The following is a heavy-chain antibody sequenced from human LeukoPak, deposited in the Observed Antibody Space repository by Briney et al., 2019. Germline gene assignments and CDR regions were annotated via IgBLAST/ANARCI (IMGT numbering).Heavy chain of an antibody. Sequence: GASVKVSCKASGYTFTGYYMHWVRQAPGQGLGWMGWINPNSGGTNYAQKFPGRVTMTRDTSISTAYMELSRLRSDDTAVYYCARAEDYDILTGYYRNDYWGQGTLVTVSS. CDR3: ARAEDYDILTGYYRNDY. D-gene: IGHD3-9*01. CDR1: GYTFTGYY. CDR2: INPNSGGT. V-gene: IGHV1-2*02. J-gene: IGHJ4*02.